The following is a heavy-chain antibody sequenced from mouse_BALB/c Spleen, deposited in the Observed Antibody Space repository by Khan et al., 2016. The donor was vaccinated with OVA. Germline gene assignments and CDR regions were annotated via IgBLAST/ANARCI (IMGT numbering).Heavy chain of an antibody. CDR2: ISYSGRT. Sequence: EVQLQESGPGLVKPSQSLSLTCTVTGYSITSDYAWNWIRQFPGNKLEWMGYISYSGRTSYNPSLKSRISITRDTSKNQFFLQLNSVSTGDTATDYCARSVTITTVVATDFDYWGQGTTLTVSS. CDR3: ARSVTITTVVATDFDY. D-gene: IGHD1-1*01. V-gene: IGHV3-2*02. CDR1: GYSITSDYA. J-gene: IGHJ2*01.